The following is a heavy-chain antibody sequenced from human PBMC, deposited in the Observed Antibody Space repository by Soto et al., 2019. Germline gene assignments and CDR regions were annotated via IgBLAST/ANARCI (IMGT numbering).Heavy chain of an antibody. CDR3: AKEGNYGDYFDY. CDR2: ISWNSGSI. V-gene: IGHV3-9*01. CDR1: GFTFDDYA. Sequence: PGGSLRLSCAASGFTFDDYAMHLVRQAPGKGLEWVSGISWNSGSIGYADSVKGRFTISRDNAKNSLYLQMNSLRAEDTALYYCAKEGNYGDYFDYWGQGTLVTVSS. D-gene: IGHD4-17*01. J-gene: IGHJ4*02.